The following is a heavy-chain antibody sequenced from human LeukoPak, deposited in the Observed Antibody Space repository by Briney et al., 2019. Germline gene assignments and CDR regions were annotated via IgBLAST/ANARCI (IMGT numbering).Heavy chain of an antibody. V-gene: IGHV4-38-2*02. CDR3: ACLTTAEAFDI. J-gene: IGHJ3*02. D-gene: IGHD3-22*01. CDR2: IFHSGST. Sequence: SETLSLTCTVSGYYISSGHYWGWIRQPPGKGLEWIGNIFHSGSTYYNPSLESRVSMSVDTSKNQFSLKLSSVTAADTAVYFWACLTTAEAFDIWGQGTMVTVSS. CDR1: GYYISSGHY.